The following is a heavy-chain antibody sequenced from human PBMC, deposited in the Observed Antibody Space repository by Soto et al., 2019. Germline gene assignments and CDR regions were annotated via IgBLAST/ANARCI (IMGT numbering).Heavy chain of an antibody. Sequence: QMQLVQSGPEVKKPGTSVKVSCKASGFTFTSSAVQWVRQARGQRLEWIGWIVVGSGNTNYAQKFQERVTITRDMSTSTAYMEVSSLRSEDTAVYYCSAETDYDILTGTPVRMDVWGQGTTVTVSS. CDR2: IVVGSGNT. J-gene: IGHJ6*02. CDR1: GFTFTSSA. D-gene: IGHD3-9*01. V-gene: IGHV1-58*01. CDR3: SAETDYDILTGTPVRMDV.